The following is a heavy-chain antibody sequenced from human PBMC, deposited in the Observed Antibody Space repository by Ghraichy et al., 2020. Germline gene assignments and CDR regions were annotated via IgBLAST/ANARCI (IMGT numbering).Heavy chain of an antibody. CDR2: INSDGSST. D-gene: IGHD3-22*01. Sequence: GGSLRLSCAASGFTFSNYWMHWVRQAPGKGLVWVSRINSDGSSTSYAASVKGLSTISRDNAKKTLYLQMNSLSAEDTAVYYCARDRGDYDSSGYFFVWGQGTLVTVSS. CDR1: GFTFSNYW. CDR3: ARDRGDYDSSGYFFV. J-gene: IGHJ4*02. V-gene: IGHV3-74*01.